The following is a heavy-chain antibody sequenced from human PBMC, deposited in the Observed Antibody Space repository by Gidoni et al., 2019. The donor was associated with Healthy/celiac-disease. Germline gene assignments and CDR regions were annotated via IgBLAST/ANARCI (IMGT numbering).Heavy chain of an antibody. J-gene: IGHJ4*02. V-gene: IGHV3-23*01. Sequence: VQLLESGGGLVQPGGSLRLSCAASGFTFSSYAMSWVRQAPGKGLEWVSAISGSGGSTYYADSVKGRFTISRDNSKNTLYLQMNSLRAEDTAVYYCAKDQDTYYDILTGYYNLDYWGQGTLVTVSS. CDR2: ISGSGGST. D-gene: IGHD3-9*01. CDR1: GFTFSSYA. CDR3: AKDQDTYYDILTGYYNLDY.